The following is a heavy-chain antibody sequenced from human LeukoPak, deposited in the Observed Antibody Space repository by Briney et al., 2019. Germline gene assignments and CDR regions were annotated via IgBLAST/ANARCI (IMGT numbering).Heavy chain of an antibody. Sequence: GGSLRLSCAASGFTFSSYWMSWVRQAPGTGLEWVANIKQDGSEKYYVDSVKGRFTISRDNAKNSLYLQMNSLRAEDTAVYYCARDLGGGENWFDPWGQGTLVTVSS. D-gene: IGHD2-15*01. CDR3: ARDLGGGENWFDP. CDR2: IKQDGSEK. J-gene: IGHJ5*02. CDR1: GFTFSSYW. V-gene: IGHV3-7*01.